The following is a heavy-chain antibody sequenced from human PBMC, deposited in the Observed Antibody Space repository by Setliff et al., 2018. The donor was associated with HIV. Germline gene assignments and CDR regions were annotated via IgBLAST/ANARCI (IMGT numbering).Heavy chain of an antibody. CDR2: ISGSGGST. V-gene: IGHV3-23*01. CDR1: GFTFSSYA. J-gene: IGHJ5*02. CDR3: AKGGYSSSWAPNWFDP. D-gene: IGHD6-13*01. Sequence: HPGGSLRLSCAASGFTFSSYAMSWVRQAPGKGLEWVSAISGSGGSTYYADSVKGWFTISRDNSKNTLYLQMNSLRAEDTAVYYCAKGGYSSSWAPNWFDPWGQGTLVTVSS.